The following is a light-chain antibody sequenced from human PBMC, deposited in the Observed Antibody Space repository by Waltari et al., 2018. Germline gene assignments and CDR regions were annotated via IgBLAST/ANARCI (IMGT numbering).Light chain of an antibody. CDR2: CEN. J-gene: IGLJ2*01. CDR1: RLRDYY. CDR3: NSRDSSGNVV. V-gene: IGLV3-19*01. Sequence: SSELTQDPAVSVALGQTVRITCQGDRLRDYYASWYQQKAGQAAVLVSHCENNRPSGIPDRFSGSSSGNTASLTITGAQAGDEADYYCNSRDSSGNVVFGAGTKLTVL.